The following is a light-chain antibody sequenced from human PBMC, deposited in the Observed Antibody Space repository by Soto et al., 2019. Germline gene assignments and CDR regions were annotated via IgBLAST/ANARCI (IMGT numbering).Light chain of an antibody. Sequence: QSALTQPRSVSASPGQSVTISCTGSTSDVGGYNYVSWYQQHPGQAPKLMIYDVSKRPSGVPDRFSGSKSGNTASLTISGLQAEDEADYYCCSYAGSYTYVFGTGTKLTVL. CDR3: CSYAGSYTYV. J-gene: IGLJ1*01. V-gene: IGLV2-11*01. CDR1: TSDVGGYNY. CDR2: DVS.